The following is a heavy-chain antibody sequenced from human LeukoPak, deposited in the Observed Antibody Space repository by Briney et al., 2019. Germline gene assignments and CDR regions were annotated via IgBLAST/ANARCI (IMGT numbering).Heavy chain of an antibody. J-gene: IGHJ4*02. CDR1: GFTFSTYS. V-gene: IGHV3-21*01. CDR2: ISSSSSYI. D-gene: IGHD2-2*03. CDR3: ARDGGYCSSTSCYGD. Sequence: GGTLRLSCAASGFTFSTYSMNWVRQAPGKGLEWVSSISSSSSYIYYPDSVKGRFTISRDNAKSSLYLQMNSLRAEDTAVYYCARDGGYCSSTSCYGDWGQGTLVTVSS.